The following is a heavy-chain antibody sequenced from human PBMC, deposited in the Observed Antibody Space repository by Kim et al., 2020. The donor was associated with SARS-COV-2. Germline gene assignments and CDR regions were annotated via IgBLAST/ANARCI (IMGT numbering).Heavy chain of an antibody. V-gene: IGHV1-69*13. J-gene: IGHJ4*02. CDR3: AREAMVRGVRFDY. CDR2: IIPIFGTA. D-gene: IGHD3-10*01. Sequence: SVKVSCKASGGTFSSYAISWVRQAPGQGLEWMGGIIPIFGTANYAQKFQGRVTITADESTSTAYMELSSLRSEDTAVYYCAREAMVRGVRFDYWGQGTLVTVSS. CDR1: GGTFSSYA.